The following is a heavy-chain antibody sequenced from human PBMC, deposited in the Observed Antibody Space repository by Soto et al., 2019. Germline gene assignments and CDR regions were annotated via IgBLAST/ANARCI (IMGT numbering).Heavy chain of an antibody. CDR3: ANPGYSSGERIYVADY. Sequence: GGSLRLSCAASGFTFSSYAMSWVSQAPGKGLEWVSAISGSGGSTYYADSVKGRFTISRDNSKNTLYLQMNSLRAEDTAVYYCANPGYSSGERIYVADYWGQGTLDTVSS. CDR2: ISGSGGST. V-gene: IGHV3-23*01. CDR1: GFTFSSYA. J-gene: IGHJ4*02. D-gene: IGHD6-19*01.